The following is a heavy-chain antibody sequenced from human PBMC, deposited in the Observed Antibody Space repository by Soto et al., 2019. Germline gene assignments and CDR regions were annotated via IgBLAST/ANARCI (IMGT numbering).Heavy chain of an antibody. J-gene: IGHJ6*02. CDR1: GYTFTSYG. CDR3: ARDTTGDFWSGERYYYYYGMDV. CDR2: ISAYNGNT. D-gene: IGHD3-3*01. Sequence: ASVKVSCKASGYTFTSYGISWVRKAPGQGLEWMGWISAYNGNTNYAQKLQGRVTMTTDTSTSTAYMELRSLRSDDTAVYYCARDTTGDFWSGERYYYYYGMDVWGQGTTVTVSS. V-gene: IGHV1-18*01.